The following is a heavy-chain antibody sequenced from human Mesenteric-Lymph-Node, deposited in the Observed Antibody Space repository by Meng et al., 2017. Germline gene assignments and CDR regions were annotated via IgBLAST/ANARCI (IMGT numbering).Heavy chain of an antibody. J-gene: IGHJ4*02. CDR2: IYPGDSDT. Sequence: GESLKISCKGSGYSFTSYWIGWVRQRPGKGLEWMGIIYPGDSDTRYSPSFQGQVTISADKSISTAYLQWSSLKASDTAMYYCAKQHRAAAGMRYFDYWGQGTLVTVSS. CDR1: GYSFTSYW. D-gene: IGHD6-13*01. CDR3: AKQHRAAAGMRYFDY. V-gene: IGHV5-51*01.